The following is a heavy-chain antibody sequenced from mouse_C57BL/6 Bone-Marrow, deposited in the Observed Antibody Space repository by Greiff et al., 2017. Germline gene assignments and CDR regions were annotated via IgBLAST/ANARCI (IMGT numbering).Heavy chain of an antibody. V-gene: IGHV1-7*01. D-gene: IGHD1-1*01. CDR2: INPSSGYT. Sequence: VQVVESGAELAKPGASVKLSCKASGYTFTSYWMHWVKQRPGQGLEWIGDINPSSGYTKYNQKFKDKATLTADKSSSTAYMQLSSLTYEDSAVYYCARGYYGSDWYFDVWGTGTTVTVSS. CDR1: GYTFTSYW. J-gene: IGHJ1*03. CDR3: ARGYYGSDWYFDV.